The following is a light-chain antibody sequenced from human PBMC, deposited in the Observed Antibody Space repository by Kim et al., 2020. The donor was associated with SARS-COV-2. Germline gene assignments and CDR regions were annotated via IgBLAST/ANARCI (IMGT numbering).Light chain of an antibody. J-gene: IGKJ2*01. CDR3: KQSYSSHYT. CDR2: AAS. Sequence: SASVGDRVTITCRARQSISSYLNWYQQKPGKAPKLLIYAASSLQSGVPSRCSGSGSGTDFTLTISSLQPKDFATYYCKQSYSSHYTFGQGTKLEI. V-gene: IGKV1-39*01. CDR1: QSISSY.